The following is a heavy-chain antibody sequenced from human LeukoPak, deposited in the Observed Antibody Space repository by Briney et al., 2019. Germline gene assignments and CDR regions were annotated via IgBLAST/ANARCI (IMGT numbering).Heavy chain of an antibody. J-gene: IGHJ6*02. CDR1: GYTFTSYD. D-gene: IGHD3-3*01. CDR3: ARADFWSGYSYYYYGMDV. CDR2: ISGYNGNT. V-gene: IGHV1-18*01. Sequence: GASVKVSCKASGYTFTSYDISWVRQAPGQGLEWMGWISGYNGNTNYAQKLQGRVTMTTDTSTSTAYMELRSLRSDDTAVYYCARADFWSGYSYYYYGMDVWGQGTTVTVSS.